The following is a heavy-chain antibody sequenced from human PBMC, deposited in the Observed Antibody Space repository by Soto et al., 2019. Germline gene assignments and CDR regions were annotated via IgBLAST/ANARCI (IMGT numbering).Heavy chain of an antibody. CDR1: GFTFSSYA. J-gene: IGHJ4*02. CDR3: AKPGYLEQWLVRGYFDY. D-gene: IGHD6-19*01. V-gene: IGHV3-23*01. Sequence: GGSLRLSCAASGFTFSSYAMSWVRQAPGKXLEWVSAISGSGGSTYYADSVKGRFTISRDNSKNTLYLQMNSLRAEDTAVYYCAKPGYLEQWLVRGYFDYWGQGALVTVSS. CDR2: ISGSGGST.